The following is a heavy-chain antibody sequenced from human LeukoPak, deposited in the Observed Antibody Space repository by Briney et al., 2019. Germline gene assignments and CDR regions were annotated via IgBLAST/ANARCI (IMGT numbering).Heavy chain of an antibody. CDR2: ISGSGGST. D-gene: IGHD6-19*01. V-gene: IGHV3-23*01. J-gene: IGHJ4*02. CDR3: AKMPVSYSSGWTNFDY. Sequence: PGGSLRLSCAASGFTFSSYAMSWVRQVPGKGLEWVSGISGSGGSTYYADSVKGRFTISRDNSKNTLYLQMNSLRAEDTAVYYCAKMPVSYSSGWTNFDYWGQGTLVTVSS. CDR1: GFTFSSYA.